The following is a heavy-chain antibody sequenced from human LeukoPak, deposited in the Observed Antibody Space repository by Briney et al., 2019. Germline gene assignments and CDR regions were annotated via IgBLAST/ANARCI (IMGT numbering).Heavy chain of an antibody. Sequence: PGGSLRLSCAASGFTFSSYSMNSVRQAPGKGLEWVSSISSSSSYIYYADSVKGRFTISRDNAKNSLYLQMNSLRAEDTAVYYCARDHDMVRGVPLDYWGQGTLVTVSS. CDR1: GFTFSSYS. CDR2: ISSSSSYI. CDR3: ARDHDMVRGVPLDY. D-gene: IGHD3-10*01. V-gene: IGHV3-21*01. J-gene: IGHJ4*02.